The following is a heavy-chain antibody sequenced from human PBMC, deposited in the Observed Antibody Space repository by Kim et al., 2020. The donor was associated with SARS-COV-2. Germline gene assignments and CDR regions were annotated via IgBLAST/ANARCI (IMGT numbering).Heavy chain of an antibody. Sequence: DSVKGRFTISGDNSKNPLYLQMNSLGAEETAVYYCARDRLYSGYGSSCDYWGQGTLVTVSS. D-gene: IGHD5-12*01. J-gene: IGHJ4*02. V-gene: IGHV3-30*01. CDR3: ARDRLYSGYGSSCDY.